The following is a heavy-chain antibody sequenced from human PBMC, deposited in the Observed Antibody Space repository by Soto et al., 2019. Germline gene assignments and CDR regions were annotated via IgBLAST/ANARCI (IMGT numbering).Heavy chain of an antibody. V-gene: IGHV3-33*01. CDR1: GFTFSSFG. J-gene: IGHJ6*02. CDR2: IWYDGSKK. CDR3: ARDASYYSLWSGYYPSRNGMDV. Sequence: QVQVVESGGGVVQPGRSLRLSCAASGFTFSSFGMHWVRQAPGKGLEWVSLIWYDGSKKSYGDSVKGRFTISRDNSRNTEYLQMNSLRADYTAVYYCARDASYYSLWSGYYPSRNGMDVWGQGTTVTVSS. D-gene: IGHD3-3*01.